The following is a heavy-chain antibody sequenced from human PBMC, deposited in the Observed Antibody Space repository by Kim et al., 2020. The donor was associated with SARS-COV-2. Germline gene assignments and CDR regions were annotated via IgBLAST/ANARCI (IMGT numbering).Heavy chain of an antibody. CDR1: GYTFTSYG. J-gene: IGHJ4*02. CDR3: ARSVLAVAGTSVEFDY. D-gene: IGHD6-19*01. Sequence: ASVKVSCKASGYTFTSYGISWVRQAPGQGLEWMGWISAYNGNTNYAQKLQGRVTMTTDTSTSTAYMELRSLRSDDTAVYYCARSVLAVAGTSVEFDYWGQGTLVTVSS. CDR2: ISAYNGNT. V-gene: IGHV1-18*01.